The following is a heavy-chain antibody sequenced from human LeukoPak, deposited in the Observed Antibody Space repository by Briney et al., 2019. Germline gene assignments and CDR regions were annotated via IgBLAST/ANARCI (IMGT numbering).Heavy chain of an antibody. V-gene: IGHV3-30*19. D-gene: IGHD6-13*01. CDR1: GFTFSSYG. Sequence: GGSLRLSCAASGFTFSSYGMHWVRQAPGKGLEWVAVISYDGSNKYYADSVKGRFTISRDNSKNTPYLQMNSLRAEDTAVYYCARDSSRHRPYYFDYWGQGTLVTVSS. CDR2: ISYDGSNK. CDR3: ARDSSRHRPYYFDY. J-gene: IGHJ4*02.